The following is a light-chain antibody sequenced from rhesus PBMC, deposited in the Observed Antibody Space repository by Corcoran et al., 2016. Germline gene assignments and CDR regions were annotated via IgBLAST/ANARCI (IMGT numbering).Light chain of an antibody. CDR2: KAS. CDR1: QGISSW. Sequence: DIQMTQSPSSLSASVGDTVTITCRASQGISSWLAWYQQKPGKAPKLLIYKASSLQSGVPSRFSGSGSGTDFTLTISSLQSEDFATYYCQQYSSRPFTCGPGTKLDIK. CDR3: QQYSSRPFT. V-gene: IGKV1-22*01. J-gene: IGKJ3*01.